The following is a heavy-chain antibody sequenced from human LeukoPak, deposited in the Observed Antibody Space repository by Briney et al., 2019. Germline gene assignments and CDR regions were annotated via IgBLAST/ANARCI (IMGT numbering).Heavy chain of an antibody. CDR3: ARSVPIAAAAGDAFDI. V-gene: IGHV4-39*01. CDR1: GGSISSSSYY. Sequence: PSETLSLTCTVSGGSISSSSYYWGWIRQPPGKGLEWIGSIYYSGSTYYNPSLKSRVTISVDTSKNQFSLKLSSVTAADTAVYYCARSVPIAAAAGDAFDIWGQGTMVTVSS. D-gene: IGHD6-13*01. J-gene: IGHJ3*02. CDR2: IYYSGST.